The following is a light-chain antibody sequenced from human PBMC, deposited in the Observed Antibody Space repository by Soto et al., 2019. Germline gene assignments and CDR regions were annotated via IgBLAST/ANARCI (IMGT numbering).Light chain of an antibody. CDR3: QQYGSSPYT. V-gene: IGKV3-20*01. CDR1: QSVSDNY. Sequence: EIVLTQSPGTLSLSPGERAALSCRASQSVSDNYLAWYQQKPGQAPRLLIYAASSRATGIPDRFSGRGSGTDFTLTISRLAPEDFAVYYCQQYGSSPYTFGPGTKLEI. CDR2: AAS. J-gene: IGKJ2*01.